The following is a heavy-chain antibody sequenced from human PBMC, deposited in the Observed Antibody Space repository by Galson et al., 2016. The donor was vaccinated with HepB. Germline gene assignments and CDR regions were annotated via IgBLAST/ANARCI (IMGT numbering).Heavy chain of an antibody. V-gene: IGHV5-51*01. CDR1: GYRFTNYW. CDR3: SRALDGSFYFDN. J-gene: IGHJ4*02. CDR2: MYVGPSIT. D-gene: IGHD6-25*01. Sequence: QSGAEVKKPGESLKISCKDSGYRFTNYWIGWVRQMPGKGLEWMGIMYVGPSITRYSPSFHGQVTMSAAKTINPAYLQWISLKASDTAMYYCSRALDGSFYFDNCGQGTLVTVSS.